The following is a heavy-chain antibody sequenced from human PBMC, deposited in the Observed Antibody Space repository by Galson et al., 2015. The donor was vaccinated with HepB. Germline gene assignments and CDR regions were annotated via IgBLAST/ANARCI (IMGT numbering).Heavy chain of an antibody. Sequence: LSLTCTVSGGSISGHYWAWIRQPPGKGLEWIGYIYYKGSTNYSPSLRSRVTIPVDTSKNQFSLKLNSVTPADTAVYYCARGDDTSGYWIGTFDYWGPGTLVTVSS. CDR2: IYYKGST. D-gene: IGHD3-22*01. CDR1: GGSISGHY. J-gene: IGHJ4*02. CDR3: ARGDDTSGYWIGTFDY. V-gene: IGHV4-59*11.